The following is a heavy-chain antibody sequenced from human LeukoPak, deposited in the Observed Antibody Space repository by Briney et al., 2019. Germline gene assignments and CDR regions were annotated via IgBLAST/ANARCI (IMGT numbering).Heavy chain of an antibody. CDR3: ARAGVHKYYLDY. CDR2: IYYSGST. J-gene: IGHJ4*02. Sequence: SETLSLTCTVSGGSISSYYWSWIRQPPGKGLEWIGYIYYSGSTNYNPSLKSRVTISVDTSKNQFSLKLSSVTAADTAVYYCARAGVHKYYLDYWGQGTLVTVSS. V-gene: IGHV4-59*01. CDR1: GGSISSYY. D-gene: IGHD1-1*01.